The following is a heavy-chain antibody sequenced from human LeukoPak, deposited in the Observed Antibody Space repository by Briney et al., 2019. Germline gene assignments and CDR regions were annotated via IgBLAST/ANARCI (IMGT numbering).Heavy chain of an antibody. CDR2: ISSSGSTI. CDR1: GFTFSDYY. CDR3: ARDQVCIGGSCYFGDYYYYGMDV. Sequence: GSLRLSCAASGFTFSDYYMSWIRQAPGKGLEWVSYISSSGSTIYYADSVKGRFTISRDNAKNSLYLQMNSLRAEDTAVCYCARDQVCIGGSCYFGDYYYYGMDVWGQGTTVTVSS. V-gene: IGHV3-11*01. D-gene: IGHD2-15*01. J-gene: IGHJ6*02.